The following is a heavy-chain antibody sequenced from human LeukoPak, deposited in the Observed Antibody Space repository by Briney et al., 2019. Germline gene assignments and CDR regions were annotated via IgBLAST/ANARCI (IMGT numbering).Heavy chain of an antibody. Sequence: SSVKVSCKASGYTFSNYGITWVRQAHGQGLEWMGTMSGHNGDVNYAPKFQGRVTMTTDTSTTTAYMELRSLRFDDTAVYYCARYNSLLRGVTTSDYWGQGTLVTVSS. J-gene: IGHJ4*02. CDR1: GYTFSNYG. D-gene: IGHD3-10*01. V-gene: IGHV1-18*01. CDR2: MSGHNGDV. CDR3: ARYNSLLRGVTTSDY.